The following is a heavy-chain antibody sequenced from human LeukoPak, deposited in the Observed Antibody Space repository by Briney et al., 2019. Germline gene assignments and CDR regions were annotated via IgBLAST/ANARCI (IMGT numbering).Heavy chain of an antibody. D-gene: IGHD5-18*01. J-gene: IGHJ6*02. CDR1: GFTFTTYW. Sequence: GGSLRLSCAASGFTFTTYWLHWVRQAPGKGLVWVSHINSDGSITSYADSVKGRFTISRDNAKNTLYLQMNSLRAEDTAVYYCARDAVDTANAVWGQGTTVTVSS. CDR2: INSDGSIT. CDR3: ARDAVDTANAV. V-gene: IGHV3-74*01.